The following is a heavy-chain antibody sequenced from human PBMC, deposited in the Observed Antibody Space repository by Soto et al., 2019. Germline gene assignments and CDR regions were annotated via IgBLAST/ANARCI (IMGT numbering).Heavy chain of an antibody. Sequence: VQLVESGGGLVKPGGSLRLSCAASGFTFSSYSMNWVRQAPGKGLEWVSSISSSSSYIYYADSVKGRFTISRDNAKNSLYLQMNSLRAEDTAVYYCARNAPVCCSTSCYGGSMDVWGKGTTVTVSS. CDR1: GFTFSSYS. CDR2: ISSSSSYI. J-gene: IGHJ6*03. V-gene: IGHV3-21*01. D-gene: IGHD2-2*01. CDR3: ARNAPVCCSTSCYGGSMDV.